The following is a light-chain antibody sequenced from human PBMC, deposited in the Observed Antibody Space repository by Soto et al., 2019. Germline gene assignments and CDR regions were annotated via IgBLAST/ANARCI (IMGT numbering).Light chain of an antibody. CDR2: DDS. J-gene: IGLJ3*02. V-gene: IGLV3-21*02. CDR1: NIGSKT. Sequence: SYELTQPPSVSVAPGQTARITCGGHNIGSKTVHWYQQKPGQAPLLVVYDDSDRPSGIPERFSGSNSGNTATLTMSRVEGGDEADYYCHVWDNNSDHWVFGAGTKLTVL. CDR3: HVWDNNSDHWV.